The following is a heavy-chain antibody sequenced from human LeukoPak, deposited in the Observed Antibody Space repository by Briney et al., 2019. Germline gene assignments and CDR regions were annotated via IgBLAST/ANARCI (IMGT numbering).Heavy chain of an antibody. CDR1: GGTFSSYA. V-gene: IGHV1-69*13. J-gene: IGHJ4*02. CDR3: ARDGGGDDYGGNFQAY. CDR2: IIPIFGTA. Sequence: SVKVSCKASGGTFSSYAISWVRQAPGQGLEWMGGIIPIFGTANYAQKFQGRVTITADESTSTAYMELTSLRSEDTAMYYCARDGGGDDYGGNFQAYWGQGTLVTVSS. D-gene: IGHD4-23*01.